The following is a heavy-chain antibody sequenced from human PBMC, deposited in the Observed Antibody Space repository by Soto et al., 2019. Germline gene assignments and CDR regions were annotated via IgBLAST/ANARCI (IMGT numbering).Heavy chain of an antibody. J-gene: IGHJ1*01. CDR3: ASGTAMAFQH. V-gene: IGHV1-24*01. Sequence: ASVTVSCKVSGYTLTELSIHWVRQAPGKGLEWMGGFDPEDGETIYAQKFQGRVTMTEDTSTDTAYMELSSLRSEDTAVYYCASGTAMAFQHWGQGTLVTVSS. CDR1: GYTLTELS. D-gene: IGHD5-18*01. CDR2: FDPEDGET.